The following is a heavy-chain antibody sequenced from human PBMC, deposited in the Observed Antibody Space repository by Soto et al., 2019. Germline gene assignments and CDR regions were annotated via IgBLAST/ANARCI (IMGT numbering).Heavy chain of an antibody. D-gene: IGHD6-13*01. CDR1: GYTFTSYY. CDR2: INPSGGST. Sequence: GASVTVSCKASGYTFTSYYMHWVRQAPGQGLEWMGIINPSGGSTSYAQKFQGRVTMTRDTSTSTVYMELSSLRSEDTAVYYCASSRGVYSSSWYREPSGFDYWGQGTLVTVSS. V-gene: IGHV1-46*01. J-gene: IGHJ4*02. CDR3: ASSRGVYSSSWYREPSGFDY.